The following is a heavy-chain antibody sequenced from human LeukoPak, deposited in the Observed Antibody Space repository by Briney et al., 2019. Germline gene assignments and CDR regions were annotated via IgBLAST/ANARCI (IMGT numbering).Heavy chain of an antibody. V-gene: IGHV1-2*02. CDR3: ARGVGYCTNGVCYFDY. J-gene: IGHJ4*02. CDR1: GYTFTGYY. Sequence: ASVKVSCKASGYTFTGYYMHWVRQAPGQGLEWMGWINPNSGGTNYAQKFQGRVTMTRDTSISTAYMELSRLRSGDTAVYYCARGVGYCTNGVCYFDYWGQGTLVTVSS. D-gene: IGHD2-8*01. CDR2: INPNSGGT.